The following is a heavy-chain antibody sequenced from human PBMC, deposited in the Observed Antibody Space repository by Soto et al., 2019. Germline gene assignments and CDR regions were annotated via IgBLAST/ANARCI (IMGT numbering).Heavy chain of an antibody. D-gene: IGHD1-26*01. CDR2: ITPMLGTT. CDR1: GDTFTGHS. Sequence: QVQLVQSGAEVKKPGSSVRVSCKASGDTFTGHSISWVRQAPAQGLEWLGVITPMLGTTNYSPKFQGRVTIAADDSASTAFLDLTSLTSADTAVYYCARLRLEPEGAILPLMFGLDVWGQGTTVSVSS. CDR3: ARLRLEPEGAILPLMFGLDV. V-gene: IGHV1-69*01. J-gene: IGHJ6*02.